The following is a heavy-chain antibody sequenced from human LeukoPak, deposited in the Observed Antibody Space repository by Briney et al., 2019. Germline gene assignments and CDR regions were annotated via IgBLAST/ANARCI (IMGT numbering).Heavy chain of an antibody. CDR2: INAGNGNT. V-gene: IGHV1-3*01. CDR3: ARDKWAVAGRVFDY. D-gene: IGHD6-19*01. CDR1: GYTFTSYA. Sequence: ASVKVSCKASGYTFTSYAMHWVRQAPGQRLEWMGWINAGNGNTKYSQKFQGRVTITRDTSASTAYMELSSLRSEDTAVYYCARDKWAVAGRVFDYWGQGTLVAVSS. J-gene: IGHJ4*02.